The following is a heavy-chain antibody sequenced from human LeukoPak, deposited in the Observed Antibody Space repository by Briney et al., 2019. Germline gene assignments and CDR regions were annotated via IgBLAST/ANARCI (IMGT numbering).Heavy chain of an antibody. CDR2: INPNSGGT. J-gene: IGHJ5*02. D-gene: IGHD2-2*01. CDR1: GYTFTGYY. V-gene: IGHV1-2*02. Sequence: ASVKVSCKASGYTFTGYYMHWVRQAPGQGLEWMGWINPNSGGTNYAQKFQGRVTMTRDTSISTAYMELSRLRSDDTAVYYCARGFSIVVVPAAMRFDPWGQGTLVTVSS. CDR3: ARGFSIVVVPAAMRFDP.